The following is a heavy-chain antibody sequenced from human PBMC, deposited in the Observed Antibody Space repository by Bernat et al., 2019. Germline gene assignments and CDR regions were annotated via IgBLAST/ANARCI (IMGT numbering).Heavy chain of an antibody. V-gene: IGHV4-34*01. CDR3: ARGVEGQQLVLVY. Sequence: QVQLQQWGAGLLKPSETLSLTCAVYGGSFSGYYWSWIRQPPGKGLEWIGEINHSGGTNNNPSLKSRVTISVDTSKNQFSLKLSSVTAADTAVYYCARGVEGQQLVLVYWGQGTLVTVSS. CDR1: GGSFSGYY. CDR2: INHSGGT. J-gene: IGHJ4*02. D-gene: IGHD6-13*01.